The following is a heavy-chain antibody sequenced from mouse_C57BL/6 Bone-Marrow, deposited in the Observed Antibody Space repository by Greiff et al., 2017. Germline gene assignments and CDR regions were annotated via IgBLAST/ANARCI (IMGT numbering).Heavy chain of an antibody. CDR1: GYTFTSYD. J-gene: IGHJ1*03. CDR2: IYPRDGST. CDR3: ARLEFDGSSGDWYFDV. Sequence: QVQLQQSGPELVKPGASVKLSCKASGYTFTSYDITWVKQRPGQGLEWIGWIYPRDGSTKYNEKFKGKATLTVDTSSSTAYMELHSLTSEDSAVDFCARLEFDGSSGDWYFDVWGTGTTVTVSS. D-gene: IGHD1-1*01. V-gene: IGHV1-85*01.